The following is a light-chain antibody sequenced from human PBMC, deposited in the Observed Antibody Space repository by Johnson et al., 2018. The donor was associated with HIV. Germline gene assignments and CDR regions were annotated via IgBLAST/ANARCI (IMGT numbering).Light chain of an antibody. Sequence: HSVLTQPPSVSAAPGQKVTISCSGSTSNIGNNFVSWYQHLPGTAPKLLIYDNNKRPSGIPDRFSGSKSGTSATLGITGLQTGDEADYYCGTWDSSLSAGGVFGTGTKVTVL. V-gene: IGLV1-51*01. CDR1: TSNIGNNF. J-gene: IGLJ1*01. CDR2: DNN. CDR3: GTWDSSLSAGGV.